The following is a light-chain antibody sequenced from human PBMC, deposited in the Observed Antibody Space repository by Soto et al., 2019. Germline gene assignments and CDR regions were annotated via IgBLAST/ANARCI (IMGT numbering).Light chain of an antibody. CDR3: GAWDESLKGYV. CDR1: SSNIGINT. J-gene: IGLJ1*01. V-gene: IGLV1-44*01. CDR2: TDN. Sequence: QSVLTQPPSGSGTPGQRDTISCSGGSSNIGINTGNWYQQLPGTAPKVLIHTDNERPSGVPDRFSGSKSGPSASLAINGLQSGDEADYSCGAWDESLKGYVFGTGTKVTV.